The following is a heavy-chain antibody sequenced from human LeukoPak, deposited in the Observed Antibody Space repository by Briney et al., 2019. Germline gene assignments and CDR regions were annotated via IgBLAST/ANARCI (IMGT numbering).Heavy chain of an antibody. CDR1: GGSISSYY. J-gene: IGHJ6*03. CDR3: ASIAVPGTTPRHYYMDV. Sequence: SETLSLTCTVSGGSISSYYWSWIRQPPGKGLEWIGYIYYSGSTNYNPSLKSRVTISVDTSKNQFSLKLSSVTAADTAVYYCASIAVPGTTPRHYYMDVWGKGTTVTVSS. V-gene: IGHV4-59*01. CDR2: IYYSGST. D-gene: IGHD6-19*01.